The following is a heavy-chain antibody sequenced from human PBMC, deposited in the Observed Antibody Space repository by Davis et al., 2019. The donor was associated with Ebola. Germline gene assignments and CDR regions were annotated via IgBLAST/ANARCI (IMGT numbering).Heavy chain of an antibody. V-gene: IGHV1-2*02. J-gene: IGHJ4*02. Sequence: ASVKVSCKASGYTFTGHYIHWVRQVPGQGLEWMGWINPNAGNTKYEQTFQGRVTMTRDTSTTTAYMELTGLRSEDTAVYYCARGSGFWSGYFMAYFEYWGQGTVVTV. CDR3: ARGSGFWSGYFMAYFEY. CDR1: GYTFTGHY. CDR2: INPNAGNT. D-gene: IGHD3-3*01.